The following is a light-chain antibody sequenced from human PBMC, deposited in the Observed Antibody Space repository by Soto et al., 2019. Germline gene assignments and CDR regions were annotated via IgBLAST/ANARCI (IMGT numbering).Light chain of an antibody. J-gene: IGKJ4*01. V-gene: IGKV3-15*01. CDR2: GAS. CDR1: QSVSSN. CDR3: QQYNNWPPPLT. Sequence: EIVMTQSPATLSVSPGERATLSCRASQSVSSNLAWYQQKPGQAPRLLIYGASTRATGIPARFSGSGSGTEFTLNISSLQSKDFSVYYCQQYNNWPPPLTFGGGTKVEIK.